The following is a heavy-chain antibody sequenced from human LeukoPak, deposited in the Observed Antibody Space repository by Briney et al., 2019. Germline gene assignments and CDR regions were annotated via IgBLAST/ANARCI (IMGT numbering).Heavy chain of an antibody. CDR3: ASESVPAASIFDY. J-gene: IGHJ4*02. D-gene: IGHD2-2*01. V-gene: IGHV1-69*13. CDR1: GGTFSSYA. Sequence: ASVKVSCKASGGTFSSYAISWVRQAPGQGVERMGGIIPIFGTANYAQKFQGRVTITADESTSTAYMKLSSLRSEDTAVYYCASESVPAASIFDYWGQGTLVTVSS. CDR2: IIPIFGTA.